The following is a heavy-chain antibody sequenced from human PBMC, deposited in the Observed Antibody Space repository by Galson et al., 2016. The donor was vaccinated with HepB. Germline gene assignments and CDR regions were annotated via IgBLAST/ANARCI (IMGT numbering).Heavy chain of an antibody. D-gene: IGHD5-24*01. V-gene: IGHV3-7*01. CDR3: ARRQMYTMSAFDY. CDR1: GFTFSTYW. Sequence: SLRLSCAASGFTFSTYWMSWVRQAPGKGLEWVANIKPDGSEKYYVDSVKGRFTISRDTAKSSLYLRMNSLRAEDTAVYYCARRQMYTMSAFDYWGQRTLVTVSS. CDR2: IKPDGSEK. J-gene: IGHJ4*02.